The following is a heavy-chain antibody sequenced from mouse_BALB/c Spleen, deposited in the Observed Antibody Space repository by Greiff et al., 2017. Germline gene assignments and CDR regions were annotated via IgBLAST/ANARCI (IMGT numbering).Heavy chain of an antibody. CDR2: TFYSGIT. CDR3: ARNYGNFAY. Sequence: FPGNKLEYIGNTFYSGITYYNPSLESRTYITRDTSKNQFSLKLSSVTTEDTATYYCARNYGNFAYWGQGTLVTVSA. V-gene: IGHV3-3*02. J-gene: IGHJ3*01. D-gene: IGHD2-1*01.